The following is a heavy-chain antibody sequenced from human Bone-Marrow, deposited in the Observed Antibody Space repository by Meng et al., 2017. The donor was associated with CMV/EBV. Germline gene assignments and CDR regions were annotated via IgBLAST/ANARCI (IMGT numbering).Heavy chain of an antibody. CDR3: ARDNNWGPDY. V-gene: IGHV1-2*02. CDR1: GYTFTAHY. J-gene: IGHJ4*02. Sequence: VKVSCKASGYTFTAHYFHWVRQAPGQGLEWMGWIHPHRGDTNYAQQFQGRVTLTRDTSINTGYMELTRLTSDDTAVYYCARDNNWGPDYWGQGTLVTVS. D-gene: IGHD7-27*01. CDR2: IHPHRGDT.